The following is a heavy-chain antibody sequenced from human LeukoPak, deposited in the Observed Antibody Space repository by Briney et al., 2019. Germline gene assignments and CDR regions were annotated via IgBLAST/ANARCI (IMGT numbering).Heavy chain of an antibody. CDR2: MNPNSGGT. V-gene: IGHV1-2*02. Sequence: ASVKVSCKASGYTFTSYDINWVRQATGQGLEWMGWMNPNSGGTNYALKFQGRVTMTRDTSISTAYMELSRLGSDDTAVYYCTRDGSFDYWGQGTLVTVSS. CDR1: GYTFTSYD. CDR3: TRDGSFDY. D-gene: IGHD3-10*01. J-gene: IGHJ4*02.